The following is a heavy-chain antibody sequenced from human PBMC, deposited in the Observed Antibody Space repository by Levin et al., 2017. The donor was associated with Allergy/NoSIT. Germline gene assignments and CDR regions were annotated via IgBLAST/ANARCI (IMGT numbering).Heavy chain of an antibody. J-gene: IGHJ6*02. D-gene: IGHD5/OR15-5a*01. CDR2: INYRGVT. Sequence: SGTLSLTCSVSGGSVSSGTYYWSWIRRPPGKGLEWIGYINYRGVTKYNPSLKSRVTISVDTSKNEFSLKVTSVTAANTAVYYCARNRIIVSGGNDYYYGMDVWGQGTTVTVSS. CDR3: ARNRIIVSGGNDYYYGMDV. V-gene: IGHV4-61*01. CDR1: GGSVSSGTYY.